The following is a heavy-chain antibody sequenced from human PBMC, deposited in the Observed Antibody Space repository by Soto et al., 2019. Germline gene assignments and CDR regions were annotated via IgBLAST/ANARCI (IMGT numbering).Heavy chain of an antibody. D-gene: IGHD6-25*01. V-gene: IGHV3-23*01. CDR2: ISGSDGRT. CDR1: GFMFKKYA. J-gene: IGHJ4*02. CDR3: AKDPLSPLAARLSYFDY. Sequence: EVQLLESGGGLVQPGGSLRLSCAASGFMFKKYAMSWVRQAPGKGLEWVSGISGSDGRTSYAESVKGRFTISRDNSKSTLHLQMNSLRPEDTAMYYCAKDPLSPLAARLSYFDYWGQGNLVTVSS.